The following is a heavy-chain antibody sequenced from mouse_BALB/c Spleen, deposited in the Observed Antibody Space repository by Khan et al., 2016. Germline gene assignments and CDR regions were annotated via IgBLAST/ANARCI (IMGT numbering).Heavy chain of an antibody. CDR3: NAIYYGSDVYFDY. J-gene: IGHJ2*01. CDR2: IDPENGDT. CDR1: VFNIKDYY. V-gene: IGHV14-4*02. Sequence: QLVQSGAELVRSGASVKLSCTASVFNIKDYYMHWVKQRPEQGLEWIGWIDPENGDTEYAPKFQGKATMTADTSSNAAYLQFSSLTSEDSAVYYCNAIYYGSDVYFDYWGQGTTLTVSS. D-gene: IGHD1-1*01.